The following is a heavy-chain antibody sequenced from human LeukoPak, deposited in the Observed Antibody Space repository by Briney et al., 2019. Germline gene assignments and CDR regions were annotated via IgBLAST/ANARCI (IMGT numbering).Heavy chain of an antibody. V-gene: IGHV3-23*01. CDR3: AKNAASGYGSDYFDY. D-gene: IGHD1-1*01. CDR1: GFTFSSYG. J-gene: IGHJ4*02. CDR2: ISGGRGST. Sequence: PGGSLRLSCAASGFTFSSYGMHWVRQAPGKGLEWVSLISGGRGSTYYADSVKGRFIISRDNSKNTLYLQMNTLRAEDTALYYCAKNAASGYGSDYFDYWGQGTLVTVSS.